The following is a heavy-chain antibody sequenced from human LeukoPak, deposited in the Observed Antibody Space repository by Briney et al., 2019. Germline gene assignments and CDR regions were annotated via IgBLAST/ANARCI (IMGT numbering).Heavy chain of an antibody. D-gene: IGHD3-10*01. CDR2: IYYSGST. CDR3: ARGGYYGSGNDFRFDP. CDR1: GGSISSYY. Sequence: SETLSLTCTVSGGSISSYYWSWIRQPPGKGLEWIGYIYYSGSTNYKPCLKSRVTISVDTSKNQFSLKLNSVTAADTAVYYCARGGYYGSGNDFRFDPWGQGTLVTVSS. J-gene: IGHJ5*02. V-gene: IGHV4-59*01.